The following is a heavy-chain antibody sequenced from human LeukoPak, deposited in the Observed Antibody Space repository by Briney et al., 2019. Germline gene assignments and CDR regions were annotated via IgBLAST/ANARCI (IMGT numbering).Heavy chain of an antibody. J-gene: IGHJ4*02. CDR2: MNPNSGNT. D-gene: IGHD3-3*01. CDR3: ARGGREGGFYTETYFDY. Sequence: GALVKVSCKASGYTFTSYDINWVRQATGQGLEWMGWMNPNSGNTGYAQKFQGRVTMTRNTSISTAYMELSSLRSEDTAVYYCARGGREGGFYTETYFDYWGQGTLVTVSS. V-gene: IGHV1-8*01. CDR1: GYTFTSYD.